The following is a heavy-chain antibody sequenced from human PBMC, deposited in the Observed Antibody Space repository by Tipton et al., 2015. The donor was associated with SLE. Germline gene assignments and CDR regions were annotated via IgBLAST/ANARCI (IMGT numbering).Heavy chain of an antibody. CDR3: AAEVVAATGY. Sequence: TLSLTCTVSGGSISSYYWSWIRPPPGKGLEWIGEINHSGSTNYNPSLKSRVTISVDTSKNQFSLKLSSVTAADTAVYYCAAEVVAATGYWGQGTLVTVSS. J-gene: IGHJ4*02. D-gene: IGHD2-15*01. CDR2: INHSGST. CDR1: GGSISSYY. V-gene: IGHV4-34*01.